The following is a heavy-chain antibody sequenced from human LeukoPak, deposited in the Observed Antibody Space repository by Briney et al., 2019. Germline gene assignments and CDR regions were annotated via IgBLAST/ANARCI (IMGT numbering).Heavy chain of an antibody. V-gene: IGHV3-23*01. J-gene: IGHJ4*02. D-gene: IGHD3-22*01. CDR1: GFTFSNSG. CDR3: ARDLHDSSGYYFDY. CDR2: ISGSGDST. Sequence: GGSLRLSCAASGFTFSNSGMNWVRQAPGKGLEWVSTISGSGDSTYYADSVKGRFTSSRDNSKNTLYLQMNSLRAEDTAVYYCARDLHDSSGYYFDYWGQGTLVTVSS.